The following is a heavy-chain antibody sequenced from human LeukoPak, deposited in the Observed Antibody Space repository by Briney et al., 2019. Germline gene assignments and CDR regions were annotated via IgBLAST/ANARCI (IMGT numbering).Heavy chain of an antibody. D-gene: IGHD3-10*01. Sequence: PSETLSLTCTVSGGSVSSSDSYWGWIRQPPGKGLESIGRISYTGATYYNPSLKSRVTISIDTSKNQFSLRLNSVTAADTAIYYCARGHFASGTYYHLDDWGQGTLVTVSS. CDR3: ARGHFASGTYYHLDD. J-gene: IGHJ4*02. CDR2: ISYTGAT. CDR1: GGSVSSSDSY. V-gene: IGHV4-39*07.